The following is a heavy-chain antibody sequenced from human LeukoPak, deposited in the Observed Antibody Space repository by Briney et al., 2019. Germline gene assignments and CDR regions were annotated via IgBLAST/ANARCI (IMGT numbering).Heavy chain of an antibody. J-gene: IGHJ5*02. V-gene: IGHV4-34*01. D-gene: IGHD5-18*01. Sequence: SETLSLTCAVYGGSFSGYYWSWIRQPPGKGLEWIGEINHSGSTNYNPSLKSRVTISVDTSKNQFSLKLSSVTAADTAAYYCARGGIQLWSTLYNWLDPWGQGTLVTVSS. CDR2: INHSGST. CDR3: ARGGIQLWSTLYNWLDP. CDR1: GGSFSGYY.